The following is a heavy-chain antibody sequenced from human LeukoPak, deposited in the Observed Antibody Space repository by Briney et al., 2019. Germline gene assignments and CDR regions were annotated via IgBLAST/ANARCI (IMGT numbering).Heavy chain of an antibody. CDR1: GFTFSSYS. CDR2: ISGSGGST. CDR3: AREDHSNYNY. D-gene: IGHD4-11*01. Sequence: GGSLRLSCAASGFTFSSYSMNWVRQAPGKGLEWVSAISGSGGSTYYADSVKGRFTISRDNAKNSLYLQMNSLRAEDTAVYYCAREDHSNYNYWGQGTLVTVSS. V-gene: IGHV3-21*01. J-gene: IGHJ4*02.